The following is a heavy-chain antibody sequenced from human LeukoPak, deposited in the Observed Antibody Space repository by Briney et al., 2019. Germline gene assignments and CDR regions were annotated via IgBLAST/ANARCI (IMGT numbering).Heavy chain of an antibody. J-gene: IGHJ6*03. D-gene: IGHD6-25*01. CDR3: ARPVGGYTYYMHV. CDR1: GGSISSGGYY. CDR2: ISHSGST. Sequence: SQTLSLTCTVSGGSISSGGYYWSWIRQPPGKGLEWIGYISHSGSTSYNPSLKSRVTISVDTSKNQFSLRLSSVTAADTAVYYCARPVGGYTYYMHVWGKGTTVTVSS. V-gene: IGHV4-30-2*03.